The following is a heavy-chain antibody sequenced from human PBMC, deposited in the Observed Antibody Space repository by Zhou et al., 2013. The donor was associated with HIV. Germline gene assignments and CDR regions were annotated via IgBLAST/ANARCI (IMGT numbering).Heavy chain of an antibody. Sequence: QVQLVQSGAEMKKPGASVNISCEASGYAFTSYYIHWVRQAPGQGLEWLGLINPNSGGTNYAQKFQGRVTMTRDTSISTAYMELSRLRSDDTAVYYCARQNPRGAWRHDAFDIWGQGTMVTVSS. V-gene: IGHV1-2*06. J-gene: IGHJ3*02. CDR3: ARQNPRGAWRHDAFDI. D-gene: IGHD1-26*01. CDR2: INPNSGGT. CDR1: GYAFTSYY.